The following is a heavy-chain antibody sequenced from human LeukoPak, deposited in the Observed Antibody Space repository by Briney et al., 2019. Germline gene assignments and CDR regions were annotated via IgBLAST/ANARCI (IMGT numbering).Heavy chain of an antibody. CDR1: GGSISSNRYY. D-gene: IGHD3-22*01. V-gene: IGHV4-30-2*01. J-gene: IGHJ3*02. Sequence: SETLSLTCTLSGGSISSNRYYWGWIRQPPGKGLEWIGYIYHSGSTYYNPSLKSRVTISVDRSKNQFSLKLSSVTAADTAVYYCARVTDYYDSSGYYYGHAFDIWGQGTMVTVSS. CDR3: ARVTDYYDSSGYYYGHAFDI. CDR2: IYHSGST.